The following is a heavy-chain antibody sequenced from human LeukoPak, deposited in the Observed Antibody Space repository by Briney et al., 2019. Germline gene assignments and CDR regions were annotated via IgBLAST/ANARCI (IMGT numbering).Heavy chain of an antibody. CDR2: FSGSSGST. Sequence: GGSLRLSCAASGFTFSSYGMNWVRQAPGKGLEWVTGFSGSSGSTHYADSVKGRLTISRDNSRDTLSLQMNTLRGEDTAVYYCARGGMGGKMSYTYYYMDVWVKGTTATVS. CDR3: ARGGMGGKMSYTYYYMDV. V-gene: IGHV3-23*01. CDR1: GFTFSSYG. D-gene: IGHD2-2*02. J-gene: IGHJ6*03.